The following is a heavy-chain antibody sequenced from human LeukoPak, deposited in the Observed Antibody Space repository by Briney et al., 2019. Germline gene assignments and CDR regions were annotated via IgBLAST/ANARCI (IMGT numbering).Heavy chain of an antibody. V-gene: IGHV4-34*01. Sequence: TSETLSLTCAVYGGSFSGYYWSWIRQPPGKGLEWIGEINHSGSTNYNPSLKSRVTISVDTSKNQFSLKLSSVTAADTAVYYCARDYTYGSGSYYNDGAFDIWGQGTMVTVSS. CDR1: GGSFSGYY. CDR2: INHSGST. D-gene: IGHD3-10*01. CDR3: ARDYTYGSGSYYNDGAFDI. J-gene: IGHJ3*02.